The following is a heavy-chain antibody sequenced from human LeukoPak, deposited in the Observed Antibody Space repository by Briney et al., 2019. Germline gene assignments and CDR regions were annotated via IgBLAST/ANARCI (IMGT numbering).Heavy chain of an antibody. CDR3: ARDAYSTYYYDSSATLY. V-gene: IGHV7-4-1*02. J-gene: IGHJ4*02. D-gene: IGHD3-22*01. CDR1: GYTFTSYA. CDR2: INTNTGNP. Sequence: GASVKVSCKASGYTFTSYAMNWVRRAPGQGLEWMGWINTNTGNPTYAQGFTGRFVFSLDTSVSTAYLQISSLKAEDTAVYYCARDAYSTYYYDSSATLYWGQGTLVTVSS.